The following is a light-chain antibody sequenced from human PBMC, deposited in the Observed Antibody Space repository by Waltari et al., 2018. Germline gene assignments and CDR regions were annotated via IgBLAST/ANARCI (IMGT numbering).Light chain of an antibody. J-gene: IGKJ1*01. CDR1: QSVSDD. CDR2: GSS. V-gene: IGKV3-20*01. Sequence: EIVLTQSPGTLSLPPGERATLSCRASQSVSDDLAWYQQKPGQAPRLLISGSSTRATGIPDRFSGSGSGTDFTLTISSLEPEDFAVYFCQHYDASPWTFGQGTKVEVK. CDR3: QHYDASPWT.